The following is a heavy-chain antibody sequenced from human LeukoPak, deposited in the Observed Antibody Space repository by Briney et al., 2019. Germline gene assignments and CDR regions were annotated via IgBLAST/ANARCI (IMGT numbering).Heavy chain of an antibody. D-gene: IGHD2-15*01. V-gene: IGHV3-30-3*01. Sequence: GGSLRLSCAASGFTFSSYAMHWVRQAPGKGLGGVAVISYDGSNKYYADSVKGRFTISRDNSKNTLYLQMNSLRAEDTAVYYCARSPVCSGGSCPNDYWGQGTLVTVSS. CDR3: ARSPVCSGGSCPNDY. CDR1: GFTFSSYA. J-gene: IGHJ4*02. CDR2: ISYDGSNK.